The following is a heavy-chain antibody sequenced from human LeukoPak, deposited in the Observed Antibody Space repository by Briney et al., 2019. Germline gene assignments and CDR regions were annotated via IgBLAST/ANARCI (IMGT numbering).Heavy chain of an antibody. CDR1: GGSISIYY. D-gene: IGHD4-11*01. V-gene: IGHV4-59*01. Sequence: SETLSLTCTVSGGSISIYYWSWIRQPPGKGLEWIGYINYSGSTNYNPSLKSRVTISVDTSKNQFSLKLTSVTAADTAVYYCASTFYSSQLYYYYYMDVWGKGTTVTVSS. J-gene: IGHJ6*03. CDR3: ASTFYSSQLYYYYYMDV. CDR2: INYSGST.